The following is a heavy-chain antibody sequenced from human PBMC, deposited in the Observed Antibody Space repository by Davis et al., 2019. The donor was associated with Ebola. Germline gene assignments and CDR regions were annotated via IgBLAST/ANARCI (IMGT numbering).Heavy chain of an antibody. CDR3: AKAAVDTPMFIDY. V-gene: IGHV3-43*01. CDR1: GFTFDDYT. D-gene: IGHD5-18*01. J-gene: IGHJ4*02. Sequence: GESLKISCAASGFTFDDYTMHWVRQAPGKGLEWVSLIIWDGNSTYYADSVKGRFTISRDNTKNSLYLQMNSLRTEDTALYYCAKAAVDTPMFIDYWGQGTLVTVSS. CDR2: IIWDGNST.